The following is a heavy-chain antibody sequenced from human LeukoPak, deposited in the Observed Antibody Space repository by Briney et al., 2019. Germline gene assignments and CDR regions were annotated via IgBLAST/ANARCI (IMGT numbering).Heavy chain of an antibody. CDR3: ARGSGGSFQIGYYYGMDV. CDR1: GGFISSYY. J-gene: IGHJ6*02. D-gene: IGHD1-26*01. Sequence: SETLSLTCTVSGGFISSYYWSWIRQPAGKGLEWIGRIYTSGSTNYNPSLKSRVTMSVDTSKNQFSLKLSSVTAADTAVYYCARGSGGSFQIGYYYGMDVWGQGTTVTVSS. V-gene: IGHV4-4*07. CDR2: IYTSGST.